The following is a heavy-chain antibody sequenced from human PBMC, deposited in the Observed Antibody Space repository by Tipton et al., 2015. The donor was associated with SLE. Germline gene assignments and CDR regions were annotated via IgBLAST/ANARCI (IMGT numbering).Heavy chain of an antibody. CDR1: GGSHRSGSYH. CDR3: ARDGLGSFYMDV. J-gene: IGHJ6*03. D-gene: IGHD1-14*01. V-gene: IGHV4-61*02. Sequence: LRLSCTVSGGSHRSGSYHWSWIRQPAGKGLEWIGRIHASGSTHYNPSLKSRVSISVDTSKNQFSLNLSSVTAADTAVYYCARDGLGSFYMDVWGKGTTGTVAS. CDR2: IHASGST.